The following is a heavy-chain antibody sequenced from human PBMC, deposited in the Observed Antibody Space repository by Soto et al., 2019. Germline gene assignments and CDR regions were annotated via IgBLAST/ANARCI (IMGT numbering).Heavy chain of an antibody. CDR2: FIPVYRTL. J-gene: IGHJ4*02. D-gene: IGHD3-3*01. V-gene: IGHV1-69*13. CDR1: GGSFGNSA. CDR3: ATGVIWIGYFTVDS. Sequence: SVKVSCKASGGSFGNSAINWVRQTPGQGLEWLGGFIPVYRTLNYAQKLQGRVTITADESTGTAYMTLSSLASDDTAVYYCATGVIWIGYFTVDSWGQGTQVTVSS.